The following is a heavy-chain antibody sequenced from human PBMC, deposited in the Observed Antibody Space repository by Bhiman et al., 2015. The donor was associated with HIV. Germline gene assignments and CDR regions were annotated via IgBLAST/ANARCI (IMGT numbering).Heavy chain of an antibody. J-gene: IGHJ4*02. CDR1: GFTFSTYG. Sequence: QVQLVESGGGVVQPGGSLRLSCVASGFTFSTYGMHWVRQAPGKGLEWVSTISGSGGSTYYADSVKGRFTISRDNAKSTVYLQMNSLRAEDTAVYYCARALGDYWGQGTLVTVSS. CDR3: ARALGDY. CDR2: ISGSGGST. V-gene: IGHV3-NL1*01.